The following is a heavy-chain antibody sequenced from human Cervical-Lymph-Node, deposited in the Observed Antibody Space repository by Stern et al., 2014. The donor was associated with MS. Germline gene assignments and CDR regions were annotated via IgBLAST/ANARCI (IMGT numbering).Heavy chain of an antibody. J-gene: IGHJ4*02. D-gene: IGHD2-2*01. V-gene: IGHV1-2*02. Sequence: QMQLVQSGAEVKKPGASEKVSCKASGYTFTAYYVHWVPQAPGTGLVWMGWINPNTGGTHYAQKFQGRVTMTRGTSISTAYMELSTLRSDDTAVYYCARAEFDTIYQDFWGQGTLVTVSS. CDR2: INPNTGGT. CDR1: GYTFTAYY. CDR3: ARAEFDTIYQDF.